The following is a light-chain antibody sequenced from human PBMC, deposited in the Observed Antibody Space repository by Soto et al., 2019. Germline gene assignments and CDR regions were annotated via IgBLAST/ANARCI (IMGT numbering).Light chain of an antibody. J-gene: IGLJ1*01. Sequence: QSALTQPPSVSGSLGXXXTISCTGTSSDFSTYSSVSWYQQPPGTLPKLIIYEVSNRPSGVPYRFSGSRSGNTASLTISGLQAEDEADYYCSSYRISNTYVFGTGTKLTVL. V-gene: IGLV2-18*02. CDR3: SSYRISNTYV. CDR2: EVS. CDR1: SSDFSTYSS.